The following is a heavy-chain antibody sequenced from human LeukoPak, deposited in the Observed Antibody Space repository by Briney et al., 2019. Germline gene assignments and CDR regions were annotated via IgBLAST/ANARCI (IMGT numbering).Heavy chain of an antibody. J-gene: IGHJ6*03. CDR1: GGSISSHY. V-gene: IGHV4-59*11. CDR2: ISNSGST. D-gene: IGHD2-15*01. Sequence: PSETLSLTCTVSGGSISSHYWTWIRQSPVKGLEWIGDISNSGSTSYNPSLKSRVTISIDTSKNQFSLKLSSVTAADTAVYYCGRDALVGYFSYYYMDVWGKGTTSPSP. CDR3: GRDALVGYFSYYYMDV.